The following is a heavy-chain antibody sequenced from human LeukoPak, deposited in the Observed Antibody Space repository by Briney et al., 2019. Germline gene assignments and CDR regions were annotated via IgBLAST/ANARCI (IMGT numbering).Heavy chain of an antibody. V-gene: IGHV3-30*18. Sequence: GSLILSCASSGFTFSSYGMQWVRQAPGKGVEGVAAISYDGSNKFYADSLKGRFTISRDHSKNTLYLQMNSLRAEDTAVYYCAKDPPLYFDWPEGYFQHWGQGTLVTVSS. D-gene: IGHD3-9*01. CDR1: GFTFSSYG. J-gene: IGHJ1*01. CDR3: AKDPPLYFDWPEGYFQH. CDR2: ISYDGSNK.